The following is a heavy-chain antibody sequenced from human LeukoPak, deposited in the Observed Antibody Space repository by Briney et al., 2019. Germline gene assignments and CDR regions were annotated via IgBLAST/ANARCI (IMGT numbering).Heavy chain of an antibody. J-gene: IGHJ4*02. D-gene: IGHD3-22*01. Sequence: GGSLRLSCAASGFTFSSYSMNWVRQAPGKGLEWVSSISSSSSYIYYADSVKARFTISRDNAKNSLYLQMNSLRAEDTAVYYCAREGGIAYYDSSGYSYFDYWGQGTLVTVSS. V-gene: IGHV3-21*01. CDR1: GFTFSSYS. CDR2: ISSSSSYI. CDR3: AREGGIAYYDSSGYSYFDY.